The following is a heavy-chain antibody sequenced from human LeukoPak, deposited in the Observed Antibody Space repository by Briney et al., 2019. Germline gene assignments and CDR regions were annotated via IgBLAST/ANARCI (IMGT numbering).Heavy chain of an antibody. D-gene: IGHD2-15*01. CDR1: GYSISSGYY. CDR2: IYNSGST. CDR3: ASICSGGSCHSGHRWFDP. J-gene: IGHJ5*02. V-gene: IGHV4-38-2*02. Sequence: PSETLSLTCTVSGYSISSGYYWGWIRQPPGKGLEWIGNIYNSGSTYYNPSLKSRVTISVDTSKNQFSLKLSSVTAADTAVYSCASICSGGSCHSGHRWFDPWGQGTLVTVSS.